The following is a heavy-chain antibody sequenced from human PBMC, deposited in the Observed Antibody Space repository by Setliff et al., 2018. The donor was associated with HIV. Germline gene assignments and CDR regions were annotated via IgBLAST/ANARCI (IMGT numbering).Heavy chain of an antibody. CDR2: IYYSGST. Sequence: SETLSLTCTVSGGSISSYYWSWIRQPPGKGLEWIGYIYYSGSTNYNPSLKSRVTISVDTSKNQFSLKLSSVTAADAAVYYCARQITMVRGVYQPYYYYYLDIWGKGTTVTSP. D-gene: IGHD3-10*01. V-gene: IGHV4-59*08. J-gene: IGHJ6*03. CDR3: ARQITMVRGVYQPYYYYYLDI. CDR1: GGSISSYY.